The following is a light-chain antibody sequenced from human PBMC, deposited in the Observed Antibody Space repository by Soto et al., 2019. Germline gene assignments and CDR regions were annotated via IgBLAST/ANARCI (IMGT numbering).Light chain of an antibody. Sequence: QSALTQPASVSGSPGQPITISCTGTSSDVGSYNLVSWYQQHPGKAPKLMIYEVTKRPSGVSNRFSGSKSGNTASLTISGLQAEDEADYYCCSYAGTPPGVFGGGTKLAVL. J-gene: IGLJ3*02. CDR3: CSYAGTPPGV. CDR2: EVT. CDR1: SSDVGSYNL. V-gene: IGLV2-23*02.